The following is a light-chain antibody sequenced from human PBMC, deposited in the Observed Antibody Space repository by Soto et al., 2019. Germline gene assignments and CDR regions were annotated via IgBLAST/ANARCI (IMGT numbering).Light chain of an antibody. CDR2: GAS. Sequence: EIVMTQSPGTLSVSPGEKATLTCRAHQNIRSNLAWHPQKPGKAPKLLIYGASTRATGVPARFSGSGSGTEFTLPISSQQSEDFSGYYCQQYNNWPPWTFGQGTNVEIK. CDR1: QNIRSN. V-gene: IGKV3-15*01. CDR3: QQYNNWPPWT. J-gene: IGKJ1*01.